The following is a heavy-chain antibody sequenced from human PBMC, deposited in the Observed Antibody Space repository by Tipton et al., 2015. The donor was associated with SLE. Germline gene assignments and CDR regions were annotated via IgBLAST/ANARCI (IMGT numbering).Heavy chain of an antibody. V-gene: IGHV1-8*01. CDR1: GYRFTSYD. CDR2: MNPNGVNT. CDR3: ARAAASISIGREVIDREFYFDF. J-gene: IGHJ4*02. D-gene: IGHD2-21*01. Sequence: QLVQSGAEVKKPGASVKVSCKASGYRFTSYDLTWVRQATGQGLEWMGLMNPNGVNTAYAQKFQGRVTMTRNTSISTAYMELSSLRSDDTAVYYCARAAASISIGREVIDREFYFDFWGQGTLVTFSS.